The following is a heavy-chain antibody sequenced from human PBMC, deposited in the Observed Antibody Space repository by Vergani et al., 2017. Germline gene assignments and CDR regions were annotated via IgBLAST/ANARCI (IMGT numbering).Heavy chain of an antibody. Sequence: VQLVQSGAVVKKPGSSVKVSCKASGYTFTDYYMHWVQQAPGKGLEWMGLVDPEDGETIYAQKFQGRVTITADESTSTAYMELSSLRSEDTAVYYCARARLTTVVTPPDYWGQGTLVTVSS. V-gene: IGHV1-69-2*01. D-gene: IGHD4-23*01. CDR3: ARARLTTVVTPPDY. CDR2: VDPEDGET. CDR1: GYTFTDYY. J-gene: IGHJ4*02.